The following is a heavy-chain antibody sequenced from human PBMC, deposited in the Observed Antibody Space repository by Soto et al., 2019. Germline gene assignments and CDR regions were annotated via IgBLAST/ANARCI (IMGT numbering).Heavy chain of an antibody. CDR3: TRDKGDKVAYGMDV. Sequence: GGSLRLSCAVSGFTVSSCEMNWVRQAPGKGLEWVSYINTGGVTIYADSVKGRFTISRDNAQNSLLMQMNSLRAEDTAIYYCTRDKGDKVAYGMDVWGQGPTVTVSS. CDR2: INTGGVTI. CDR1: GFTVSSCE. J-gene: IGHJ6*02. V-gene: IGHV3-48*03. D-gene: IGHD3-16*01.